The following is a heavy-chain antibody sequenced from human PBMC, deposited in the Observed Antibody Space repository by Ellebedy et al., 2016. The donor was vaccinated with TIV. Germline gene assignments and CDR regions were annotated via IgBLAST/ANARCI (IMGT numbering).Heavy chain of an antibody. CDR2: ISSGSNTI. D-gene: IGHD3-10*01. V-gene: IGHV3-48*01. Sequence: GESLKISCAASGFTFSSYNMNWVRQAPGKGLEWVSYISSGSNTIYYADSVKGRFTISRDNAKNSLNLQMNSLRAEDTAVYYCARDEKWFGEGSVMDVWGQGTTVTVSS. CDR3: ARDEKWFGEGSVMDV. J-gene: IGHJ6*02. CDR1: GFTFSSYN.